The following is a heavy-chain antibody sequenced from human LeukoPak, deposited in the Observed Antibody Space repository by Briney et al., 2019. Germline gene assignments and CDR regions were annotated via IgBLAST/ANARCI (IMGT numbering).Heavy chain of an antibody. D-gene: IGHD3-22*01. V-gene: IGHV3-21*01. Sequence: PGGALRLSYAASGFTLSSYSMNGVRQAPGKGLEWVSSISSSSSYIYYADSVKGRFTISRDNAKTSLYLQMNSPRAEDTAVYYCASDRKRYYYDSSGPYWGQGTLVTVSS. J-gene: IGHJ4*02. CDR3: ASDRKRYYYDSSGPY. CDR2: ISSSSSYI. CDR1: GFTLSSYS.